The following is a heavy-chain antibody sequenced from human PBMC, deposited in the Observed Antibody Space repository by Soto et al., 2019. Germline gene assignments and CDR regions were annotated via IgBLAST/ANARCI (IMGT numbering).Heavy chain of an antibody. J-gene: IGHJ6*02. CDR3: ARHNDFWSGDGMDV. CDR2: IYYSGST. CDR1: GGSISSSSYY. D-gene: IGHD3-3*01. Sequence: SETLSLTCTVSGGSISSSSYYWGWIRQPPGKGLEWIGSIYYSGSTYYNPSLKSRVTISVDTSKNQFSLKLSSVTAADTAVYYCARHNDFWSGDGMDVWGQGTTVTVSS. V-gene: IGHV4-39*01.